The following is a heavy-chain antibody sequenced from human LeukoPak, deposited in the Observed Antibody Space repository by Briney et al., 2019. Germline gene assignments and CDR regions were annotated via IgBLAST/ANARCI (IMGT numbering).Heavy chain of an antibody. Sequence: ASVNVSCKASGGTFSSYAISWVRQAPGQGLEWMGRIIPILGIANYAQKFQGRVTITADKSTSTAYMELSSLRSEDTAVYYCARGIYYYDSSGYPFDYWGQGTLVTVSS. CDR2: IIPILGIA. D-gene: IGHD3-22*01. V-gene: IGHV1-69*04. J-gene: IGHJ4*02. CDR3: ARGIYYYDSSGYPFDY. CDR1: GGTFSSYA.